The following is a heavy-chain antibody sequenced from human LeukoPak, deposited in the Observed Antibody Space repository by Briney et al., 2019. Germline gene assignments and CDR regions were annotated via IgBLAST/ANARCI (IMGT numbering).Heavy chain of an antibody. D-gene: IGHD5-18*01. V-gene: IGHV1-2*02. CDR2: INPNSGGT. CDR1: GYTFTSYD. CDR3: EAHSYGFDY. J-gene: IGHJ4*02. Sequence: ASVKVSCKASGYTFTSYDINWVRQATGQGLEWMGWINPNSGGTNYAQKFQGRVTMTRDTSISTAYMELSRLRSDDTAVYYCEAHSYGFDYWGQGTLVTVSS.